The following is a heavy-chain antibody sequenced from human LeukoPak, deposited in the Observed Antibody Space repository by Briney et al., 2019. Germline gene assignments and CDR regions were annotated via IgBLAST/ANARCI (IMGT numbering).Heavy chain of an antibody. J-gene: IGHJ5*02. CDR2: IWYDGSNK. Sequence: PGGSLRLSCAASGFTFSSYGMHWVRQAPGKGLEWVAVIWYDGSNKYYADSVKGRFTNSRDNSKNTLYLQMNSLRAEDTAVYYCARGIAAAANWFDPWGQGTLVTVSS. CDR3: ARGIAAAANWFDP. CDR1: GFTFSSYG. D-gene: IGHD6-13*01. V-gene: IGHV3-33*01.